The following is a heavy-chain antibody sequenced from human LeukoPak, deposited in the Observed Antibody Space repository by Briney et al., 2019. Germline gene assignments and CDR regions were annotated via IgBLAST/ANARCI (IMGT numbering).Heavy chain of an antibody. CDR3: ASDIVATSGDF. J-gene: IGHJ4*02. Sequence: GGSLRLSCAASGFTFSDYYMSWIRHAPGKGLEWVAYITSSGDDIYYADSVKGRFTISRDNAKNALFLRMSSLRVEDTATYYCASDIVATSGDFWGQGTLVSVSS. CDR2: ITSSGDDI. CDR1: GFTFSDYY. V-gene: IGHV3-11*01. D-gene: IGHD5-12*01.